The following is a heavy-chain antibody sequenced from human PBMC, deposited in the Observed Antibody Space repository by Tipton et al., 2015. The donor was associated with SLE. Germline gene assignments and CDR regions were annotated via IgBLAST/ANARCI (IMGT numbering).Heavy chain of an antibody. V-gene: IGHV4-59*12. J-gene: IGHJ6*02. CDR2: IYYSGST. D-gene: IGHD2-15*01. CDR3: AREPGYCSGGTCYEFYYYYGMDV. CDR1: GGSISSYY. Sequence: TLSLTCTVSGGSISSYYWSWIRQPPGKGLEWIGSIYYSGSTYYNPSLMSRVTISVDTSQNQFSLRLTSVTAADTAVYYWAREPGYCSGGTCYEFYYYYGMDVWGQGTTVTVSS.